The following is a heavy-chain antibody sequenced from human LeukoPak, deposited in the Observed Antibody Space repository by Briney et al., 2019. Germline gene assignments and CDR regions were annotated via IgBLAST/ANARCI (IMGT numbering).Heavy chain of an antibody. CDR1: GFTFSSYE. V-gene: IGHV3-48*03. CDR2: ISSSGSTI. Sequence: PGGSLRLSCAVSGFTFSSYEMNWVRQAPGKGLEWVSYISSSGSTIYYADSVKGRFTISRDNAKNSLYLQMNSLRAEDTAVYYCARALSDATGHFDYWGQGTLVTVSS. D-gene: IGHD7-27*01. J-gene: IGHJ4*02. CDR3: ARALSDATGHFDY.